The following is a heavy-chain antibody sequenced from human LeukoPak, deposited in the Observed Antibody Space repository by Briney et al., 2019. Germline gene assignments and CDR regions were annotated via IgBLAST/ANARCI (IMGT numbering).Heavy chain of an antibody. D-gene: IGHD6-6*01. CDR3: TRCRSSSLGESFDY. CDR2: IRSKAHGGTT. J-gene: IGHJ4*02. V-gene: IGHV3-49*03. Sequence: GRSLRLSCTASGLTFGEYAMTWFRQAPGKGLEWVSFIRSKAHGGTTEYAASVKGRFTISRDDSKSIAYLQMNSLKTEDTAVYYCTRCRSSSLGESFDYWGQGTLVTVSS. CDR1: GLTFGEYA.